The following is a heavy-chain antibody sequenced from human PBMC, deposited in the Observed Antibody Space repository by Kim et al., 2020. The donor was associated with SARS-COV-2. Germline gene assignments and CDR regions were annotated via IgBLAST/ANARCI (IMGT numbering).Heavy chain of an antibody. CDR2: IWYDGSNK. Sequence: GGSLRLSCAASGFTFSSYGMHWVRQAPGKGLEWVAVIWYDGSNKYYADSVKGRFTISRDNSKNTLYLQMNSLRAEDTAVYYCAKDYYYGSGSYYTYYYYGMDVWGQGTTVTVSS. CDR1: GFTFSSYG. J-gene: IGHJ6*02. D-gene: IGHD3-10*01. CDR3: AKDYYYGSGSYYTYYYYGMDV. V-gene: IGHV3-33*06.